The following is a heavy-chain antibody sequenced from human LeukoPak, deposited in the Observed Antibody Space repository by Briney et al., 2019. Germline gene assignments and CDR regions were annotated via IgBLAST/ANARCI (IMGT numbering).Heavy chain of an antibody. CDR3: ARGPYGP. J-gene: IGHJ5*02. CDR1: GGSISSFY. D-gene: IGHD4-17*01. CDR2: IYHSGST. Sequence: SETLPLTCTVSGGSISSFYWSWIRQPPGKGLEWIGYIYHSGSTYYNPSLKSRVTISVDRSKNQFSLKLSSVTAADTAVYYCARGPYGPWGQGTLVTVSS. V-gene: IGHV4-59*12.